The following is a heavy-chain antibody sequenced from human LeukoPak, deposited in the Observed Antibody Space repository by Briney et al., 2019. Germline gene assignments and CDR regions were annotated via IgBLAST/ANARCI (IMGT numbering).Heavy chain of an antibody. CDR2: MNPNSGNT. CDR1: GYTFTGYY. CDR3: ARGTYDYGSGSFDY. V-gene: IGHV1-8*02. J-gene: IGHJ4*02. D-gene: IGHD3-10*01. Sequence: ASVKVSCKASGYTFTGYYMHWVRQATGQGLEWMGWMNPNSGNTGYAQKFQGRASMTRDTSISAGYMELSSLTSEDTAVYYCARGTYDYGSGSFDYWGQGTLVTVSS.